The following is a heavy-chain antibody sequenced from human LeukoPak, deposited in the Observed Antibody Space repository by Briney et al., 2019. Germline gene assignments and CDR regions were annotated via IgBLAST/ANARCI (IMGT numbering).Heavy chain of an antibody. CDR2: INPNSGGT. D-gene: IGHD6-13*01. V-gene: IGHV1-2*04. Sequence: ASVNVSCTASGYTFTGYYMHWVRQAPGQGLEWMGWINPNSGGTNYAQKFQGWVTMTRDTSISTAYMELSSLRSEDTAVYYCAREGVRAAAGTGGVPCCPHLEPTPYYYYGMDVWGQGTTVTVSS. J-gene: IGHJ6*02. CDR1: GYTFTGYY. CDR3: AREGVRAAAGTGGVPCCPHLEPTPYYYYGMDV.